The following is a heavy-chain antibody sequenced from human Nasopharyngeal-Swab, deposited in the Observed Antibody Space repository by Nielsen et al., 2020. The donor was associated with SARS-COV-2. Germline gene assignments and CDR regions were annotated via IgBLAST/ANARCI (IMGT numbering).Heavy chain of an antibody. CDR2: INPNSGCT. J-gene: IGHJ6*02. D-gene: IGHD5-12*01. V-gene: IGHV1-2*04. Sequence: ASVKVSCKASGYTFTGYYMHWVRQAPGQGLEWMGWINPNSGCTNYAQKFQGWVTMTRDTSISTAYMELSRLRSDDTAVYYCASRGYDYVYGMDVWGQGTTVTVSS. CDR1: GYTFTGYY. CDR3: ASRGYDYVYGMDV.